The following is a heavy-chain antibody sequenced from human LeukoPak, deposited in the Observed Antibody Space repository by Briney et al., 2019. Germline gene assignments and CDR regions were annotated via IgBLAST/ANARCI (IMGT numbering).Heavy chain of an antibody. CDR3: ARAVRFYDGSGSYRPSFDY. CDR2: IYYSGST. CDR1: GGSISSSSYY. D-gene: IGHD3-10*01. Sequence: SETLSLTCTVSGGSISSSSYYWGWIRQPPGKGLEWIGSIYYSGSTYYNPSLKSRATISVDTSKNQFSLKLSSVTAADPAGYYCARAVRFYDGSGSYRPSFDYWGQGTLVTVSS. V-gene: IGHV4-39*07. J-gene: IGHJ4*02.